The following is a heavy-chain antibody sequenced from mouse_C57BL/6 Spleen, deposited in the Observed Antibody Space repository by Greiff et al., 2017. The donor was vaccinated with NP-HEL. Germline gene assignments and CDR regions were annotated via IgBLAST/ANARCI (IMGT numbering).Heavy chain of an antibody. J-gene: IGHJ1*03. CDR1: GFTFSSYA. CDR3: TRGGSTHWYFDV. D-gene: IGHD1-1*01. CDR2: ISSGGDYI. Sequence: EVQVVESGEGLVKPGGSLKLSCAASGFTFSSYAMSWVRQTPEKRLEWVAYISSGGDYIYYADTVKGRFTISRDNARNTLYLQMSSLKSEDTAMYYCTRGGSTHWYFDVWGTGTTVTVSS. V-gene: IGHV5-9-1*02.